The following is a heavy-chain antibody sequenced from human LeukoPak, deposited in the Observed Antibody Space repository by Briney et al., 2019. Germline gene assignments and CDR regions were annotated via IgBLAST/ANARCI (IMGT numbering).Heavy chain of an antibody. CDR2: IQADGGNK. D-gene: IGHD6-6*01. Sequence: PGGSLRLSCAASGFTFRNSDMHWVRQAPGKGPEWVAFIQADGGNKYYADPVKGRFTISRDNSKNTLYLQMNSLRAEDTAVYYCAKEKPSIFSSSPRGSWFDPWGQGTLVTVSS. J-gene: IGHJ5*02. V-gene: IGHV3-30*02. CDR3: AKEKPSIFSSSPRGSWFDP. CDR1: GFTFRNSD.